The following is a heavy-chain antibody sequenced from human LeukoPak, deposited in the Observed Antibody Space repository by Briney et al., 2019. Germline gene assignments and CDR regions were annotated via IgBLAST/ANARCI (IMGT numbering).Heavy chain of an antibody. Sequence: PSETLSLTCTVSGGSISSGDYYWSWIRQPPGKGLEWIGYIYYSGSTYYNPSLKSRVTISVDTSKYQFSLKLSSVTAADTAVYYCARGSGFGSAFDIWGQGTMVTVSS. CDR3: ARGSGFGSAFDI. J-gene: IGHJ3*02. V-gene: IGHV4-30-4*01. CDR1: GGSISSGDYY. D-gene: IGHD3-10*01. CDR2: IYYSGST.